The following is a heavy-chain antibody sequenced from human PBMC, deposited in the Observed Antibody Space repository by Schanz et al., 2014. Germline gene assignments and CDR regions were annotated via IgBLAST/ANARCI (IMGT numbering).Heavy chain of an antibody. CDR1: GFSFSTYA. CDR3: ASARCFTCPDYWFAP. J-gene: IGHJ5*02. CDR2: ISGNGGEK. Sequence: QVQLVESGGGVVQPGRSLRLSCAASGFSFSTYAMHWVRQAPGKGLRCVAVISGNGGEKYYADSVKGRFTISRDNSENTLFLEMNSLRDEDTAVYYCASARCFTCPDYWFAPWAREPWSPSPQ. V-gene: IGHV3-30*04. D-gene: IGHD3-16*01.